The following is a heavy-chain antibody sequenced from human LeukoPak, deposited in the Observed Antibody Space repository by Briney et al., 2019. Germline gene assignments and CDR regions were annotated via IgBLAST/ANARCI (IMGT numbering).Heavy chain of an antibody. CDR1: GFSLSTSGVG. J-gene: IGHJ5*02. CDR2: IYWDDDK. V-gene: IGHV2-5*02. Sequence: SGPTLVNPTQTLTLTCTFSGFSLSTSGVGVAWIRQPPGKALEWLALIYWDDDKSYSPSLKSRLTITKDTPKNQVVLTLTNMDPVDTGTYYCAHAPTPASGDYRLDRWGQGTLVTVSS. D-gene: IGHD4-17*01. CDR3: AHAPTPASGDYRLDR.